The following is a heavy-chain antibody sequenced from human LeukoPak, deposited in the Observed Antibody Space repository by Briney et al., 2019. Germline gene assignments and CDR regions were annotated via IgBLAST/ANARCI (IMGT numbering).Heavy chain of an antibody. V-gene: IGHV4-59*08. CDR3: ARLRVDIVATP. CDR2: IYYSGST. Sequence: PSETLSLTCTVSGGSISSYYWSWIRQPPGKGLEWIGYIYYSGSTNYNPSLKSRVTISVDTSKNQFSLKLSSVTAADTAVYYCARLRVDIVATPWGQGTLVTVSS. J-gene: IGHJ4*02. D-gene: IGHD5-12*01. CDR1: GGSISSYY.